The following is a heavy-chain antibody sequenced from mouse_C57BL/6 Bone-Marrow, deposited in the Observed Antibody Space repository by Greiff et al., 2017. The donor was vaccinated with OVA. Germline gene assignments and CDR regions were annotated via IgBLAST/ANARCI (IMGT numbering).Heavy chain of an antibody. V-gene: IGHV1-76*01. CDR3: ARFPYYYGSDYFDY. J-gene: IGHJ2*01. CDR2: IYPGSGNT. Sequence: QVQLQQSGAELVRPGASVKLSCKASGYTFTDYYINWVKQRPGQGLEWIARIYPGSGNTYYNEKFKGKATLTAEKSSSTAYMQLSSLTSEDSAVYFGARFPYYYGSDYFDYWGQGTTLTVSS. CDR1: GYTFTDYY. D-gene: IGHD1-1*01.